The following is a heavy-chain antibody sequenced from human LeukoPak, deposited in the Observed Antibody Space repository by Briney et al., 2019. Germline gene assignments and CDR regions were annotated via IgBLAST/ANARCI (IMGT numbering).Heavy chain of an antibody. V-gene: IGHV5-51*01. CDR2: IYPGDSDT. J-gene: IGHJ4*02. CDR3: ARGLNVDTAVAPFDY. Sequence: GESLKISCKGSGYSFTSYWIGWVRQMPGKGLEWMGIIYPGDSDTRYSPSFQGQVTISADKSISTAYLQWSSLKASDTAMYYCARGLNVDTAVAPFDYWGQGTLVTVSS. D-gene: IGHD5-18*01. CDR1: GYSFTSYW.